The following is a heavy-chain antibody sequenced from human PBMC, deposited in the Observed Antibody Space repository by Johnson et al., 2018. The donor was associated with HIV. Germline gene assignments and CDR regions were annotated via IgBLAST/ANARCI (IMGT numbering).Heavy chain of an antibody. D-gene: IGHD7-27*01. CDR3: ARERNSNWGWRSMSDAFAI. CDR2: IKQDGSEK. CDR1: GFTFNTYW. Sequence: VQLVESGGGLVQPGGSLRLSCAVSGFTFNTYWMTWVRQAPGKGLEWVANIKQDGSEKYYVDSVKGRFTISRDNAKNFLYLQMNGLRAEDTAVYYCARERNSNWGWRSMSDAFAIWGQGTMVTVSS. V-gene: IGHV3-7*05. J-gene: IGHJ3*02.